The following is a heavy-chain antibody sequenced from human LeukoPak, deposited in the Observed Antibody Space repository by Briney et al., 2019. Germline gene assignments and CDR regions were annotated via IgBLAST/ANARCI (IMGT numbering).Heavy chain of an antibody. CDR3: ARVPEFRYQLPYYYYGMDV. D-gene: IGHD2-2*01. V-gene: IGHV3-9*01. CDR2: ISWNSGSI. Sequence: PGGSLRLSCAASGFTFDDYAMHWVRQAPGKGLEWVSGISWNSGSIGYADSVKGRFTISRDNAKNSLYLQMNSLRAEDTALYYCARVPEFRYQLPYYYYGMDVWGQGTTVTVSS. J-gene: IGHJ6*02. CDR1: GFTFDDYA.